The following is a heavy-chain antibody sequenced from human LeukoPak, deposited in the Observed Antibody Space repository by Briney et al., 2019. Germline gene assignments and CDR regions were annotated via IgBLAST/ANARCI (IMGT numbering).Heavy chain of an antibody. CDR1: GFTFSHYG. CDR3: ANWIGSSSRDY. Sequence: PGGSLRLSCAASGFTFSHYGIHCVRQAPGKGLEWVALISYDGSEKSYTDAVKGRFTISRDNSNNALYLQMDSLRTEDTAVYYCANWIGSSSRDYWGQGTLVTVSS. V-gene: IGHV3-30*18. CDR2: ISYDGSEK. J-gene: IGHJ4*02. D-gene: IGHD6-6*01.